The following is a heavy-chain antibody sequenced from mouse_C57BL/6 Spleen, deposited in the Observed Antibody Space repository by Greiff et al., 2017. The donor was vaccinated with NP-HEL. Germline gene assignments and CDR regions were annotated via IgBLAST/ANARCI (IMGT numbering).Heavy chain of an antibody. CDR3: ARAGYDYRFAY. J-gene: IGHJ3*01. CDR2: ISYDGSN. CDR1: GYSITSGYY. Sequence: VQLQESGPGLVKPSQSLSLTCSVTGYSITSGYYWNWIRQFPGNKLEWMGYISYDGSNNYNPSLKNRISITRDTSKNQFFLKLNSVTTEDTATYYCARAGYDYRFAYWGQGTLVTVSA. D-gene: IGHD2-4*01. V-gene: IGHV3-6*01.